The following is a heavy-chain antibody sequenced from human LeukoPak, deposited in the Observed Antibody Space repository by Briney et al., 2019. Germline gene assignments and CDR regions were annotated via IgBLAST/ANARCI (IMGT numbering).Heavy chain of an antibody. D-gene: IGHD7-27*01. CDR2: ISYDGSNK. Sequence: AGRSLRLSCAASGFTFSSYGMHWVRQAPGKGLEWVAVISYDGSNKYYADSVKGRFTISRDNSKNTLYLQMNSLRAEDTAVYYCAKDLWVWGQGTLVTVSS. V-gene: IGHV3-30*18. CDR1: GFTFSSYG. CDR3: AKDLWV. J-gene: IGHJ4*02.